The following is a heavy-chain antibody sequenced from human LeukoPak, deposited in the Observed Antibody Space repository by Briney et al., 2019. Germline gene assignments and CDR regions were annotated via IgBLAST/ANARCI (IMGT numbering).Heavy chain of an antibody. V-gene: IGHV1-18*01. CDR1: GYTFTSYG. CDR2: ISAYNGNT. Sequence: GASVKVSCKASGYTFTSYGISWVRQAPGQGLEWRGWISAYNGNTNYAQKLQGRVTMTTDTSTSTAYMELRSLRSDDTAVYYCARGQQEYYYGSGIPYYFDYWGQGTLVTVSS. CDR3: ARGQQEYYYGSGIPYYFDY. D-gene: IGHD3-10*01. J-gene: IGHJ4*02.